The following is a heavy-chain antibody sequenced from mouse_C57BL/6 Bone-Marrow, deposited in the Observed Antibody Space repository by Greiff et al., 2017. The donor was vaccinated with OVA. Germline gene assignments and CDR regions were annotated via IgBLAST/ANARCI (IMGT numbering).Heavy chain of an antibody. CDR2: IDPENGDT. J-gene: IGHJ3*01. Sequence: VQLKQSGAELVRPGASVKLSCTASGFTITDDYMHWVKQRPEQGLEWIGWIDPENGDTEYASKFQGKATVTADTSSNTAYLQLRSLTSEDSAGDDCATVDGCYWFDDWGKGTMVTVSA. D-gene: IGHD2-3*01. CDR3: ATVDGCYWFDD. CDR1: GFTITDDY. V-gene: IGHV14-4*01.